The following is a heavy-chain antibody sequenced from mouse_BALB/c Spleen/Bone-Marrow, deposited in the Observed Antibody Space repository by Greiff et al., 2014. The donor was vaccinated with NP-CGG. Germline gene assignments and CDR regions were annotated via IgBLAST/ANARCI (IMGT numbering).Heavy chain of an antibody. CDR2: IDPANGNT. J-gene: IGHJ4*01. D-gene: IGHD2-10*01. CDR3: ARAYYGNYPYAMDY. CDR1: GFNIKDTY. V-gene: IGHV14-3*02. Sequence: VQLQQPGAELVKPGASVKLSCTASGFNIKDTYMHWVKQRPEQGLEWIGRIDPANGNTKYDPKFQGKATITADTSSNTANLQLSSLTSEDTAVYFCARAYYGNYPYAMDYWGQGTSVTVSS.